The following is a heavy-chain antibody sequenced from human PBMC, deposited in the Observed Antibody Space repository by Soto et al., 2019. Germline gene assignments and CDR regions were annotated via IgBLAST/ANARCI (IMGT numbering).Heavy chain of an antibody. CDR2: INAGNGNT. V-gene: IGHV1-3*05. CDR1: VYTFTSYA. D-gene: IGHD2-21*02. J-gene: IGHJ4*02. Sequence: QVQLVQSGAEEKKPGASVKVTCKASVYTFTSYAMHWVRQAPGQRLEWMGWINAGNGNTKYSQKFQGRVTITRDTSASTAYMELSSLRSEDTAVYYCARSIGVVTALDYWGQGTLVTVSS. CDR3: ARSIGVVTALDY.